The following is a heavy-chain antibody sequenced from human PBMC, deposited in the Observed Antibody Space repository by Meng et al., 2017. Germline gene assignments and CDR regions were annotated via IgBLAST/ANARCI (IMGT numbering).Heavy chain of an antibody. CDR1: GFTFSSYG. V-gene: IGHV3-33*01. J-gene: IGHJ3*02. Sequence: GEPLKISCAASGFTFSSYGMHWVRQAPGKGLEWVAVIWYDGSNKYYADSVKGRFTISRDNSKNTLYLQMNSLRAEDTAVYYCARMGSMVRGVPRHDAFDIWGQGTMVTVSS. D-gene: IGHD3-10*01. CDR3: ARMGSMVRGVPRHDAFDI. CDR2: IWYDGSNK.